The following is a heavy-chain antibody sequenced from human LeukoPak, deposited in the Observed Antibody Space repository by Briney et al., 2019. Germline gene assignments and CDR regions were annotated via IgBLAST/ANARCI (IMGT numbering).Heavy chain of an antibody. CDR3: ARKAYDSDCFDF. J-gene: IGHJ4*02. Sequence: GGSLRLSCAASGFTFNRHWMAWVRQAPGKGLEWVANIKQDGSDQYYVGSVKGRFSISRDNAKNSLYMQMNNLRDEDTAVYYCARKAYDSDCFDFWGQGTLVTVSS. D-gene: IGHD2-21*01. V-gene: IGHV3-7*04. CDR1: GFTFNRHW. CDR2: IKQDGSDQ.